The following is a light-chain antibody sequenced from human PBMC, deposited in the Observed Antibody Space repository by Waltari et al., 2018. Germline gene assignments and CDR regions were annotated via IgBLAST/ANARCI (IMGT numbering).Light chain of an antibody. V-gene: IGKV1-NL1*01. CDR1: QGISSS. Sequence: DIQMTQSPSSLSASVGDRVTLTCRASQGISSSLVWYQQKPGKAPKLLLYAASRLDSAVPSRFSGSGSGTDYTLTISSLQPEDFATYYCQQSYSMPLTFGGGTKVEIK. CDR3: QQSYSMPLT. CDR2: AAS. J-gene: IGKJ4*01.